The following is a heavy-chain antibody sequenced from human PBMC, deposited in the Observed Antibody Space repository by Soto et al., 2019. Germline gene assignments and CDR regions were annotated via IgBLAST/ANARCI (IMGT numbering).Heavy chain of an antibody. CDR3: ARGFSIRGSYRGQFFDY. J-gene: IGHJ4*02. Sequence: PGGSLRLSCAVPGGIFHGYGMHWVRQAPGKGLEWVAILRFDGSNEEYADSVKGRFTISRDNSKNTLYLQMNSLGAEDTAVYYCARGFSIRGSYRGQFFDYWGQGTLVTVSS. CDR2: LRFDGSNE. D-gene: IGHD3-16*02. CDR1: GGIFHGYG. V-gene: IGHV3-33*01.